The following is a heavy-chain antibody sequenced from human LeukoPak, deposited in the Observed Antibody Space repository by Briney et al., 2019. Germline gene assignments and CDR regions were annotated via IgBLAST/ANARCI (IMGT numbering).Heavy chain of an antibody. Sequence: ASVKVSCKASGYTFTDYDINWVRQATGQGLEWLGWTNPNSGNTGYAQKFQGRVTMTRDTSITTAYMELSSLRSEDTAVYYCVRGGGYYDSSRKYFIRPPEYWGQGTLVTVSS. D-gene: IGHD3-22*01. CDR1: GYTFTDYD. CDR3: VRGGGYYDSSRKYFIRPPEY. CDR2: TNPNSGNT. V-gene: IGHV1-8*01. J-gene: IGHJ4*02.